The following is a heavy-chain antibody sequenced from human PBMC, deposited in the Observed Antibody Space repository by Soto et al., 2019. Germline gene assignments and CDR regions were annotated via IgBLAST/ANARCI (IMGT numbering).Heavy chain of an antibody. CDR1: GGSISSGGYY. CDR3: ARDPAVATLYGMDV. V-gene: IGHV4-31*03. J-gene: IGHJ6*02. D-gene: IGHD5-12*01. CDR2: IYYSGSN. Sequence: QVQLQESGPGLVKPSQTLSLTCTVSGGSISSGGYYWSWIRQHPGKGLEWIGYIYYSGSNYYNPSLKSRVTTSVDTSKNQFSLKLSSVTAADTAVYYCARDPAVATLYGMDVWGQGTTVTVSS.